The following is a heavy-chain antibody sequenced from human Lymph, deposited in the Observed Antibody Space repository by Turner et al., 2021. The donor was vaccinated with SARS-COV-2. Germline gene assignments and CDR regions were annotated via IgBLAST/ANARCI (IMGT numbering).Heavy chain of an antibody. V-gene: IGHV1-46*01. D-gene: IGHD2-15*01. CDR3: AGMGPGGMDY. Sequence: QAQPVQSGAAGKKPGASVQVSCKPCGYTFTSYYMQWLRQAPGQALEWMGIINPSGDRTSYAQKFQGIVTMTRDTSTSTVYMELSSLGSEDTAVYYCAGMGPGGMDYWGQGTPVTVSS. CDR2: INPSGDRT. J-gene: IGHJ4*02. CDR1: GYTFTSYY.